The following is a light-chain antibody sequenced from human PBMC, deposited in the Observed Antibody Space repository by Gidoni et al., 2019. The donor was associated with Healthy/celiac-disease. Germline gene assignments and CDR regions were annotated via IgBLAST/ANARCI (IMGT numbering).Light chain of an antibody. CDR2: KAS. Sequence: DIQMTQSPSTLSASVGDRVTITCRASQSISSWLAWYPQKPGKAPKLLIYKASSLESGVPSRFSGSGSGIEFTLTISSLQPDECATYYCQQYNSYSGTFGQGTKVEIK. CDR1: QSISSW. CDR3: QQYNSYSGT. V-gene: IGKV1-5*03. J-gene: IGKJ1*01.